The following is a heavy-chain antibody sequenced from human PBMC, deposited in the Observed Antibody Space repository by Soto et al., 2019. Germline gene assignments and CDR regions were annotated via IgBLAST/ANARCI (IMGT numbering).Heavy chain of an antibody. V-gene: IGHV3-30*18. Sequence: QVQLVESGGGVVQPGRSLRLSCAVSGFTFSNYGMHWVRQAPGKGLEWVSVISYDGSNKYYADSVKGRFTISRDNSKNTLYLQMNSRRAEDTAVYYCAKDVSQYSSSWAWYFDYWGQGTLVTVSS. CDR2: ISYDGSNK. D-gene: IGHD6-13*01. J-gene: IGHJ4*02. CDR1: GFTFSNYG. CDR3: AKDVSQYSSSWAWYFDY.